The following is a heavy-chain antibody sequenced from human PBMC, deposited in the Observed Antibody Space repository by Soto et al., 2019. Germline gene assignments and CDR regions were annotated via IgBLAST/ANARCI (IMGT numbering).Heavy chain of an antibody. Sequence: SETLSLTCTVSGDSVSSGSYYWSWIRQPPGKGLEWIGYIYYSGNTNYNPSLKSRVTISVDTSKNQFSLKLSSVTAADTAVYYCARVPLIYCSSTSCHPDGKDVWGQGTTVTVSS. CDR3: ARVPLIYCSSTSCHPDGKDV. D-gene: IGHD2-2*01. CDR2: IYYSGNT. J-gene: IGHJ6*02. CDR1: GDSVSSGSYY. V-gene: IGHV4-61*01.